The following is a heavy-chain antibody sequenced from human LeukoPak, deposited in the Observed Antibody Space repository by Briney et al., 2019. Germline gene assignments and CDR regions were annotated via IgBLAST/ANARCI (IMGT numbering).Heavy chain of an antibody. CDR2: INHSGST. D-gene: IGHD3-10*01. CDR3: ARGEYGSGSYRWFDP. V-gene: IGHV4-34*01. CDR1: Y. J-gene: IGHJ5*02. Sequence: PSETLSLTCAVYYWSWIRQPPGKGLEWIGEINHSGSTNYNPSLKSRVTISVDTSKNQFFLKLSSVTAADTAVYYCARGEYGSGSYRWFDPWGQGTLVTVSS.